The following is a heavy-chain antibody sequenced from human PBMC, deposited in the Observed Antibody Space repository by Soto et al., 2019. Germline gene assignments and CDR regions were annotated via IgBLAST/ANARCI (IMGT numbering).Heavy chain of an antibody. V-gene: IGHV1-18*04. D-gene: IGHD3-3*01. CDR2: ISAYNGNT. J-gene: IGHJ5*02. Sequence: QVQLVQSGAEVKKPGASVKVSCKASGYTFTSYGISWVRQAPGQGLEWMGWISAYNGNTNYAQKLQGRVTMTTDTSTSTAYMALRSLRSDDTAVYYCARDEYYDFWSGSPNWFDPWGQGTLVTVSS. CDR1: GYTFTSYG. CDR3: ARDEYYDFWSGSPNWFDP.